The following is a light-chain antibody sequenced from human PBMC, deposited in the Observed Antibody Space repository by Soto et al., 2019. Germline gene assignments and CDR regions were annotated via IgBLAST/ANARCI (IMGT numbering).Light chain of an antibody. J-gene: IGKJ1*01. Sequence: DIQRTQSPSTLSAPVGDGVHLTCRASQRISTWLAWYQQKPGKAPKLLISDASSLETGVPSRFSGSGSGTEFTLTINSLQPDDFATYYCQQYKSYWTFGQGTKVDI. CDR1: QRISTW. CDR3: QQYKSYWT. CDR2: DAS. V-gene: IGKV1-5*01.